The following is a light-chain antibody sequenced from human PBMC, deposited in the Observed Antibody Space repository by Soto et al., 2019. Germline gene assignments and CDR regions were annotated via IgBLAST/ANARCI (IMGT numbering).Light chain of an antibody. V-gene: IGKV3-11*01. CDR1: QKIRGY. Sequence: DIVLTQSAAPLSLSPGQRATLSCRASQKIRGYLAWYQHKPGQAPRLLIYDASNRATGIPVRFSGSGSGTEFTLTITSLQSEDVAVYYCQQRTNWPITFGQGTRLEIK. CDR3: QQRTNWPIT. J-gene: IGKJ5*01. CDR2: DAS.